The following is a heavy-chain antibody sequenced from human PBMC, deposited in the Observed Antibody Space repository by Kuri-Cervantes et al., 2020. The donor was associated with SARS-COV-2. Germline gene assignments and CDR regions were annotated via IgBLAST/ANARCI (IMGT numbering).Heavy chain of an antibody. CDR1: GGSISSGSYY. D-gene: IGHD1-1*01. CDR2: IYHSGST. J-gene: IGHJ5*02. CDR3: ARQGLETPYNWFDP. Sequence: SETLSLTCTVSGGSISSGSYYWSWIRQPPGKGLEWIGSIYHSGSTYYNPSLKSRVTISVDTSKNQFSLKLSSVTAADTAVYYCARQGLETPYNWFDPWGQGTLVTVSS. V-gene: IGHV4-39*01.